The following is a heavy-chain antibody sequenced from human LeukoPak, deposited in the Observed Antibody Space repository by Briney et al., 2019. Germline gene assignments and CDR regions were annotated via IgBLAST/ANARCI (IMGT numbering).Heavy chain of an antibody. J-gene: IGHJ4*02. CDR1: GFTFSSYS. V-gene: IGHV3-21*01. CDR2: ISSSSSYI. Sequence: GGSLRLSCAASGFTFSSYSMIWVRQAPGKGLEWVSSISSSSSYIYYADSVKGRFTISRDNAKNSLYLQMNSLRAEDTAVYYCARSLMAGSSTSCYDYWGQGTLVTVSS. D-gene: IGHD2-2*01. CDR3: ARSLMAGSSTSCYDY.